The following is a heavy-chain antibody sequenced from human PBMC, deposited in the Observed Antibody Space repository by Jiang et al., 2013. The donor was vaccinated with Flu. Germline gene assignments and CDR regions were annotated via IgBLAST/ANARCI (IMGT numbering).Heavy chain of an antibody. CDR2: INAGNGNT. Sequence: GAEVKKPGASVKVSCKASGYTFTSYAMHWVRQAPGQRLEWMGWINAGNGNTKYSQKFQGRVTITRDTSASTAYMELSSLRSEDTAVYYCARDTRASYSAFDIWGQGTMVTVSS. CDR1: GYTFTSYA. CDR3: ARDTRASYSAFDI. V-gene: IGHV1-3*01. J-gene: IGHJ3*02. D-gene: IGHD1-26*01.